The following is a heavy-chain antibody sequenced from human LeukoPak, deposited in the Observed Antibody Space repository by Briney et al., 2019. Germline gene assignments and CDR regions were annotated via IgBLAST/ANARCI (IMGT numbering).Heavy chain of an antibody. J-gene: IGHJ6*02. CDR2: INPNSGGT. CDR1: GYTFTGYX. D-gene: IGHD3-9*01. Sequence: ASVKVSCKASGYTFTGYXXXXXRQAPGQGLEWXXXINPNSGGTNYAQKFQGRVTMTRDTSISTAYMELSRLRSDDTAVYYCARDYDILTGYYMDYWGQGTTVTVSS. CDR3: ARDYDILTGYYMDY. V-gene: IGHV1-2*02.